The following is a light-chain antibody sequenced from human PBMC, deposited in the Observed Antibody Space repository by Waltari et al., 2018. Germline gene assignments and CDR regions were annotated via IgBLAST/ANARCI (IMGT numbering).Light chain of an antibody. Sequence: QSALTQPPSASGSPRQSVPISCTGTSSDAGGYNYVSWYQQHPGKAPKLMIYEVSKRPSGVPDRFSGSKSGNTASLTVSGLQAEDEADYYCSSYAGSNNYVFGTGTKVTVL. CDR3: SSYAGSNNYV. CDR1: SSDAGGYNY. J-gene: IGLJ1*01. V-gene: IGLV2-8*01. CDR2: EVS.